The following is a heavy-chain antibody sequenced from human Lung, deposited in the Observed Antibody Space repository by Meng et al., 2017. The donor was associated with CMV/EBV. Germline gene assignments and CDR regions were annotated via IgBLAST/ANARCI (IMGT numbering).Heavy chain of an antibody. CDR2: IKEDGTEN. D-gene: IGHD2-2*03. J-gene: IGHJ6*02. Sequence: GESXKISCAASGFTFSIYWMSWVRQAPGKGLEWVANIKEDGTENNYADSVKGRFTISRDNAKNSLYLQMNSLRAEDTAVYYCARDQPGGYCSDFCYYGVDFWXQGTRVTVSS. V-gene: IGHV3-7*01. CDR3: ARDQPGGYCSDFCYYGVDF. CDR1: GFTFSIYW.